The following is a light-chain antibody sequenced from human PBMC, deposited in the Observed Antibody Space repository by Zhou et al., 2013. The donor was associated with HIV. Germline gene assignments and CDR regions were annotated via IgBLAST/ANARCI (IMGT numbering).Light chain of an antibody. CDR1: QSVTTN. V-gene: IGKV3-20*01. J-gene: IGKJ3*01. Sequence: EIVMTQSPATLSVSPGESATLSCRASQSVTTNLAWYQQKPGQAPSLLIYGASRRATGIPDRFSGSGSGTDFTLTISRLEPEDFAVYYCQQYGSSPRFTFGPGTKVDIK. CDR2: GAS. CDR3: QQYGSSPRFT.